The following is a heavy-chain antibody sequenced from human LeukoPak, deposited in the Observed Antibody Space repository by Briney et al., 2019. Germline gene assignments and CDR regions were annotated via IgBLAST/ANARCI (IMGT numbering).Heavy chain of an antibody. J-gene: IGHJ4*02. D-gene: IGHD3-10*01. CDR2: IRSKAYGGTT. Sequence: GGSLRLSCTASGFTFGDYAMSWVRQAPGKGLEWVGFIRSKAYGGTTEYAASVKGRFTISRDDSKSIAYLQMNSLKTEDTAVYYCTRVGITMVRGVTGLDYWGQGTLVTVSS. CDR1: GFTFGDYA. V-gene: IGHV3-49*04. CDR3: TRVGITMVRGVTGLDY.